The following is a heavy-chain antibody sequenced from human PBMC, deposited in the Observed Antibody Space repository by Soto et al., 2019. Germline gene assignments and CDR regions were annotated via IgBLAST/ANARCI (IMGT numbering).Heavy chain of an antibody. V-gene: IGHV4-59*13. J-gene: IGHJ4*02. D-gene: IGHD2-15*01. Sequence: SETLSLTCTVSGASISDYYWSWIRQPPGTGLEWIGSISNSGTTDYNPSLKSRVTISVDTSKNQFSLKLTSVTAADTAVYYCARRGFGDYWGQGTLVTVSS. CDR1: GASISDYY. CDR3: ARRGFGDY. CDR2: ISNSGTT.